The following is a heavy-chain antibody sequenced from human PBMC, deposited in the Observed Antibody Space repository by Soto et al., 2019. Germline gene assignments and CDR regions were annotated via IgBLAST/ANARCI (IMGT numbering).Heavy chain of an antibody. V-gene: IGHV3-30*18. D-gene: IGHD3-3*01. J-gene: IGHJ6*02. CDR2: ISYDGSNK. CDR3: AKGGNYYDFWSGYFAYSGMDV. CDR1: GFTFSSYG. Sequence: GGSLRLSCAASGFTFSSYGMHWVRQAPGKGLEWVAVISYDGSNKYYADSVKGRFTISRDNSKNTLYLQMNSLRAEDTAVYYCAKGGNYYDFWSGYFAYSGMDVWGQGTTVPVSS.